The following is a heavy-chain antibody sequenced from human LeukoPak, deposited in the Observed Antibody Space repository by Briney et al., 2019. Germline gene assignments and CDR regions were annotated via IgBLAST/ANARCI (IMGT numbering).Heavy chain of an antibody. Sequence: GGSLRLSCAASGFAFSSYAMSWVRQAPGKGLEWVSAISGSGDSTYYADSVKGRFTISRDNSKNSLYLQMNSLRTEDTALYYCAKDYGGNSPYDYWGQGTLVTVSS. CDR2: ISGSGDST. D-gene: IGHD4-23*01. J-gene: IGHJ4*02. V-gene: IGHV3-23*01. CDR1: GFAFSSYA. CDR3: AKDYGGNSPYDY.